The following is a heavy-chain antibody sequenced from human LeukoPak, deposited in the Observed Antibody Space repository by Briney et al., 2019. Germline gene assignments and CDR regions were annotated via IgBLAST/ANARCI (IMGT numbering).Heavy chain of an antibody. CDR2: INPNSGGT. D-gene: IGHD1-1*01. Sequence: GASVKVSCKASGYTFSDYYTHWVRQAPGQGLEWMGWINPNSGGTRYAQQFQGRVTMIRDTSIGTVYMELSTLRSDDTAVYYCARDLSTSSNWELDYWGQGTLVTVSS. J-gene: IGHJ4*02. CDR1: GYTFSDYY. V-gene: IGHV1-2*02. CDR3: ARDLSTSSNWELDY.